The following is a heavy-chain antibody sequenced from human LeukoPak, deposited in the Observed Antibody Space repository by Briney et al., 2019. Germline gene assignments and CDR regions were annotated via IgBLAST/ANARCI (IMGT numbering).Heavy chain of an antibody. CDR2: IYYSGST. CDR3: ARRGSWYYFDY. D-gene: IGHD6-13*01. Sequence: SETLSLTCTVSGGSISSYYWSWIRQPPGKGLEWIGYIYYSGSTNYNPSLKSRVTISVDTSKNKFSLKLSSVTAADTAVYYCARRGSWYYFDYWGQGTLVTVSS. J-gene: IGHJ4*02. CDR1: GGSISSYY. V-gene: IGHV4-59*08.